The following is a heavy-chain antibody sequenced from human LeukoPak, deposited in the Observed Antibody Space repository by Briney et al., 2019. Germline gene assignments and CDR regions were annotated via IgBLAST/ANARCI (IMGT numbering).Heavy chain of an antibody. Sequence: GRSLRLSCAASGFTFSDHYMDWVRQAPGKGLEWVGRIRNKANSYTTEYDASVKGRFNISRDDSKNSLYLQMNSLKTEDTAVYYCARDQRYCSSSSCPWEPFDYWGQGTLVTVSS. D-gene: IGHD2-2*01. CDR1: GFTFSDHY. V-gene: IGHV3-72*01. CDR3: ARDQRYCSSSSCPWEPFDY. CDR2: IRNKANSYTT. J-gene: IGHJ4*02.